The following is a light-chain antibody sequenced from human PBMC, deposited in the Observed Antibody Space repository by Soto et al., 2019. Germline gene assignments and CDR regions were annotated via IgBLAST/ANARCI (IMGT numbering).Light chain of an antibody. CDR3: QQYYSTPQT. CDR1: LSVLYNSNNKNY. CDR2: WAS. V-gene: IGKV4-1*01. Sequence: DIVMTQSPDSLAVSLGEGATINCKSSLSVLYNSNNKNYVAWYQQKPGQPPKLLIYWASTRESGVPDRFSGSGSGTDFTLTISSLQAEDVAVYYCQQYYSTPQTFGQGTKVEVK. J-gene: IGKJ1*01.